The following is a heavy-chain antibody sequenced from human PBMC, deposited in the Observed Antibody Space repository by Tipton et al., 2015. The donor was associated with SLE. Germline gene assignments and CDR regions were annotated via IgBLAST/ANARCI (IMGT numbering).Heavy chain of an antibody. Sequence: TLSLTCTVSGGSISSSSYYWGWIRQPPGKGLEWIGSIYTSGSTNYNPSLKSRVTISVDTSKNHFSLKLSSVTAADTAVYYCARDPVAGRGIDYWGQGALVTVSS. V-gene: IGHV4-39*07. J-gene: IGHJ4*02. CDR2: IYTSGST. CDR3: ARDPVAGRGIDY. D-gene: IGHD6-19*01. CDR1: GGSISSSSYY.